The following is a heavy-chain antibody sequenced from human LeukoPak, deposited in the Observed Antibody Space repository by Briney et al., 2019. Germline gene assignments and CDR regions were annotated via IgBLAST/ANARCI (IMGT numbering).Heavy chain of an antibody. V-gene: IGHV3-23*01. J-gene: IGHJ6*02. CDR1: GFTFTSYS. D-gene: IGHD2/OR15-2a*01. Sequence: GGSLRLSCAASGFTFTSYSMNWVRQAPGKGLEWVSTISGGGGSTYYADSVKGRFTISRDNSKNTLYLQMNSLRAEDTAVYYCARDNTYYGMDVWGQGTTVTVSS. CDR3: ARDNTYYGMDV. CDR2: ISGGGGST.